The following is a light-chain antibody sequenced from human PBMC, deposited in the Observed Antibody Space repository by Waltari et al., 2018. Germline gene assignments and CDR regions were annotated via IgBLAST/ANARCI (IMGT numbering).Light chain of an antibody. CDR2: KVS. J-gene: IGKJ1*01. CDR1: QSLVSSDGNPY. Sequence: DVVMTQSPLSLPVTLGPPPHIYCMSGQSLVSSDGNPYFDWFQQRPGQSPRRLLYKVSNRDSGVPDRFSGSGSGTDFTLRISRVEAEDVGVYYCMQGTHWPWTFGQGTKVEIK. V-gene: IGKV2-30*01. CDR3: MQGTHWPWT.